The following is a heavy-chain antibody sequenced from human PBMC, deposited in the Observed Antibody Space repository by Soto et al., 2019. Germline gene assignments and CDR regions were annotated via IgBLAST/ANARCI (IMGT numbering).Heavy chain of an antibody. CDR2: IGTAGDT. Sequence: EVQLVESGGGLVQPGGSLRLSCAASRFTFSSYDMHWVRQATGKGLEWVSAIGTAGDTYYPGSVKGRFTISRENAKNSLYLQMNSLRAGETAVYYCARGPTEYCSGGSCYRDGAFDIWGQGTMVTVSS. CDR3: ARGPTEYCSGGSCYRDGAFDI. CDR1: RFTFSSYD. V-gene: IGHV3-13*01. D-gene: IGHD2-15*01. J-gene: IGHJ3*02.